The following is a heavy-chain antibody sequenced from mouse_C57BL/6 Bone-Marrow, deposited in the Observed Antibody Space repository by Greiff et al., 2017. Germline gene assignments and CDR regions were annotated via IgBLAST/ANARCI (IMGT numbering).Heavy chain of an antibody. CDR1: GYTFTDYY. D-gene: IGHD2-2*01. CDR3: ARSMVTGGFAY. J-gene: IGHJ3*01. CDR2: INPYNGGT. Sequence: EVQLQQSGPVLVKPGASVKMSCKASGYTFTDYYMNWVKQSHGKSLEWIGVINPYNGGTSYNQKFKGKDTLTVDKSSSTAYMELNSLTSEDSAVYYCARSMVTGGFAYWGQGTLVTVSA. V-gene: IGHV1-19*01.